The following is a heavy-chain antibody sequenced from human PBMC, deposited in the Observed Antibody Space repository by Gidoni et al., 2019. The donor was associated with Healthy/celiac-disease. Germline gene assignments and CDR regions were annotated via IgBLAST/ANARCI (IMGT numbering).Heavy chain of an antibody. V-gene: IGHV3-21*01. CDR3: ARVKDYYDSSGYLGSAFDI. Sequence: EVQLVESGGGLVKPGGSLRLSCAASGFTFSSYSMNWVRQAPGKGLEWVSSISSSSSYIYYADSVKGRFTISRDNAKNSLYLQMNSLRAEDTAVYYCARVKDYYDSSGYLGSAFDIWGQGTMVTVSS. CDR2: ISSSSSYI. D-gene: IGHD3-22*01. CDR1: GFTFSSYS. J-gene: IGHJ3*02.